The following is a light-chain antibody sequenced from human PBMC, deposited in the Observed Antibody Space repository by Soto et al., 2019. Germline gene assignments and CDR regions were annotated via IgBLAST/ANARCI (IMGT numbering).Light chain of an antibody. J-gene: IGLJ2*01. Sequence: SALTQPPSASGTPGQRVTISCSGSSSNIGSKTVNWYQQLPGTAPKLLIYSNNYRPSGVPDRFSGSKSGTSASLAISGLQSEDEADYYCAAWDDSLNGVVFGGGTKLTVL. V-gene: IGLV1-44*01. CDR1: SSNIGSKT. CDR2: SNN. CDR3: AAWDDSLNGVV.